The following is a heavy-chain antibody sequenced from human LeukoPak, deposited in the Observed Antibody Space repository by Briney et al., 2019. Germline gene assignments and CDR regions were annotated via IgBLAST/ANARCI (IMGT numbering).Heavy chain of an antibody. D-gene: IGHD4-11*01. V-gene: IGHV3-23*01. CDR1: GFTFSNYA. CDR3: ASPTGFLNV. CDR2: ISGSGDST. J-gene: IGHJ6*04. Sequence: GGSLRLSCAASGFTFSNYAMRWVRQAPGKGLEWVSGISGSGDSTYYADSVKGRFTISRDNSKNTLYLQMNSLRAEDTAVYYCASPTGFLNVWGKGTTVTVSS.